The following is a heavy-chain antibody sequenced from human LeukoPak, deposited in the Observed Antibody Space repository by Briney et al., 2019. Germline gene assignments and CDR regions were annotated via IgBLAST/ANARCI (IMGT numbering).Heavy chain of an antibody. CDR3: ARPAAAYYYYYGMDV. D-gene: IGHD2-2*01. CDR1: GYSFTTYW. V-gene: IGHV5-51*01. Sequence: GESLKISCKGSGYSFTTYWIGWVRQMPGKGLEWMGIIYPGDSDTLYSPSFQGQVTTSADKSISTAYLQWSSLKASDTAMYYCARPAAAYYYYYGMDVWGQGTTVTVSS. J-gene: IGHJ6*02. CDR2: IYPGDSDT.